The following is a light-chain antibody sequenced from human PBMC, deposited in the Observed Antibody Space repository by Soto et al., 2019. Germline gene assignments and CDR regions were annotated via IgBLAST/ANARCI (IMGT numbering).Light chain of an antibody. J-gene: IGKJ3*01. CDR3: HQYNSWPRGT. Sequence: DNVLTQSPDTLSLSPGERATLSCRASQSVSTYLAWYQQKPGQGPRLLIYDASNRATGIPARFSGSGSGTDFTLTISSLEPEDFAVYYCHQYNSWPRGTFGPGTKVEIK. CDR2: DAS. V-gene: IGKV3-11*01. CDR1: QSVSTY.